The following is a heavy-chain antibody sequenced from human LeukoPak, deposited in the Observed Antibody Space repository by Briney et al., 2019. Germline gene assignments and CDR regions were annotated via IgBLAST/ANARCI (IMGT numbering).Heavy chain of an antibody. J-gene: IGHJ4*02. CDR1: GFTFSSYS. CDR2: ISSSSSYI. V-gene: IGHV3-21*04. D-gene: IGHD2-2*01. CDR3: AKDGPIVVVPAARDYFDY. Sequence: PGGSLRLSCAASGFTFSSYSMNWVRQAPGKGLEWVSSISSSSSYIYYADSVKGRFTISRDNAKNSLYLQMNSLRAEDTAVYYCAKDGPIVVVPAARDYFDYWGQGTLVTVSS.